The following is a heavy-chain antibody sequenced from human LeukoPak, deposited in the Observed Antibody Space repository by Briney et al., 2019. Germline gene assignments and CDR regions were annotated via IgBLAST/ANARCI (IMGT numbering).Heavy chain of an antibody. Sequence: ASVKVSCKASGYTFTGYYMHWVRQAPGQGLEWMGWISAYNGNTNYAQKLQGRVTMTTDTSTSTAYMELRSLRSDDTAVYYCARAKMAAGTPLTGYWGQGTLVTVSS. CDR1: GYTFTGYY. V-gene: IGHV1-18*04. CDR2: ISAYNGNT. J-gene: IGHJ4*02. D-gene: IGHD6-13*01. CDR3: ARAKMAAGTPLTGY.